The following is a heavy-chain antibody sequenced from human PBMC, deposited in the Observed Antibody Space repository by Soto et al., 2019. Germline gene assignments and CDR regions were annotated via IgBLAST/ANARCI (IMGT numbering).Heavy chain of an antibody. V-gene: IGHV3-33*01. CDR3: ARDWRPYSSSWYNIDY. CDR1: GFTFSSYG. CDR2: IWYDGSNK. D-gene: IGHD6-13*01. J-gene: IGHJ4*02. Sequence: PGGSLRLSCAASGFTFSSYGMHWVRQAPGKGLEWVAVIWYDGSNKYYADSVKGRFTISRDNSKNTLYLQMNSLRAEDTAVYYCARDWRPYSSSWYNIDYWGQGTLVTVSS.